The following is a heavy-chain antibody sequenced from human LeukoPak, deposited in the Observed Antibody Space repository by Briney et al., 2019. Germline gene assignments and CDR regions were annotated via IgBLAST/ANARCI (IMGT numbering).Heavy chain of an antibody. Sequence: PGGSLRLSCAASELTSSTSWMSWVRQAPGKGLEWVAQTKQDGSEKYYVDSVKGRFTTSRDKNSLYLQMNSLRAEDTAVYYCARGDSSGYPYFDYWGQGTLVTVSS. D-gene: IGHD3-22*01. V-gene: IGHV3-7*01. CDR3: ARGDSSGYPYFDY. CDR2: TKQDGSEK. J-gene: IGHJ4*02. CDR1: ELTSSTSW.